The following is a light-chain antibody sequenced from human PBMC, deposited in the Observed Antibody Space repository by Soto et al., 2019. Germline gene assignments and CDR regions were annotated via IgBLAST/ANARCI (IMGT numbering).Light chain of an antibody. CDR2: DVS. V-gene: IGLV2-14*01. Sequence: QSALTQPASVSGSPGQSITISCTGTSSDVGGYNYVSWYQQHPGRAPKLMIYDVSNRPSGVSNRFSGSKSGNTASLTISGLQAEDEADYYCSSYTSSSTPHVVFGGGTKLTVL. J-gene: IGLJ2*01. CDR3: SSYTSSSTPHVV. CDR1: SSDVGGYNY.